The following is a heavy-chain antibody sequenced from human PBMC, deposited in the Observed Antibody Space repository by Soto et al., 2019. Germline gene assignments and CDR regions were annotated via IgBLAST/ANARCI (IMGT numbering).Heavy chain of an antibody. Sequence: GASVKVSCKASGYTFTSYGISWVRQAPGQGLEWMGWISAYNGNTNYAQKLQGRVTMTTDTSTSTAYMELRSLRSDDTAVYYCALRLGEFSIPYYFDYWGQGTLVTVSS. CDR3: ALRLGEFSIPYYFDY. D-gene: IGHD3-16*01. J-gene: IGHJ4*02. CDR1: GYTFTSYG. CDR2: ISAYNGNT. V-gene: IGHV1-18*01.